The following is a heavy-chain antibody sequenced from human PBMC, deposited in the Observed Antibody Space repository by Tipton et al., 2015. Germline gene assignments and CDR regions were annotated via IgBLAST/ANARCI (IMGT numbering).Heavy chain of an antibody. J-gene: IGHJ4*02. Sequence: TLSLTCTVSGVSISSTGYYWGWIRQPPGKGLEWIGSIYYSGDTYHNPSLKSRVTISEDTSKNQFSLKLNSVTAADAAMYYCASRDWLLHHFDYWGQGTLVTVSS. D-gene: IGHD6-19*01. CDR2: IYYSGDT. V-gene: IGHV4-39*01. CDR1: GVSISSTGYY. CDR3: ASRDWLLHHFDY.